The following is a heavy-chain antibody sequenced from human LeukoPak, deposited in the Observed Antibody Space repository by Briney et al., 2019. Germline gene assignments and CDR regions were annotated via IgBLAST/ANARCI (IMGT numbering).Heavy chain of an antibody. CDR3: ARDSSGYYNFDY. CDR2: IYSGGST. CDR1: GFTFSTYA. J-gene: IGHJ4*02. D-gene: IGHD3-22*01. Sequence: GGSLRLSCAASGFTFSTYAMSWVRQAPGKGLEWVSVIYSGGSTYYADSVKGRFTISRDNSKNTLYLQMNSLRAEDTAVYYCARDSSGYYNFDYWGQETLVTVSS. V-gene: IGHV3-53*01.